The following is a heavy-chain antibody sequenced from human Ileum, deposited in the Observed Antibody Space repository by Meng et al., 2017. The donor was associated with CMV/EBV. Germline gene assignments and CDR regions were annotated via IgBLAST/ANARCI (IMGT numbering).Heavy chain of an antibody. Sequence: GGSLRFSCVASGFTFSTYWMTWVRQVPGKGLEWVANINEDRSAKHYVDSVKGRFTISRDNTKNSLFLQMNTLRVEDTAVYYCARPPARMLDYWGQGELVTVSS. CDR2: INEDRSAK. D-gene: IGHD2-2*01. CDR1: GFTFSTYW. CDR3: ARPPARMLDY. J-gene: IGHJ4*02. V-gene: IGHV3-7*01.